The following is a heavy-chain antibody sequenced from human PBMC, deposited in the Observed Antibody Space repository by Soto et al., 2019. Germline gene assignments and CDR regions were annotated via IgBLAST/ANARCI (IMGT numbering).Heavy chain of an antibody. CDR3: AKDAMKGGYYYYGMDV. Sequence: EVQLLESGGGLVQPGGSLRLSCAASGFTFSSYAMSWVRQAPGKGLEWVSAISGSGGSTYYADSVKGRFTISRDNSKNTLYLQMNSLRAEDTAVYYCAKDAMKGGYYYYGMDVWGQGTTVTVSS. CDR2: ISGSGGST. CDR1: GFTFSSYA. D-gene: IGHD2-2*01. V-gene: IGHV3-23*01. J-gene: IGHJ6*02.